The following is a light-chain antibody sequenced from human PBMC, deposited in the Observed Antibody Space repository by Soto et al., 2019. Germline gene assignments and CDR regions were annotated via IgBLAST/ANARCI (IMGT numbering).Light chain of an antibody. CDR3: ISYTSSSTLYVV. Sequence: QSALTQPASVSGSPGQSITISCTGTSSDVGGYNYVSWYQQHPGKAPKLMIYDVSNRPSGVSNRFSGYKSGNTASLTISGLQAEDEADYYCISYTSSSTLYVVFGGGTKVTVL. J-gene: IGLJ2*01. CDR1: SSDVGGYNY. CDR2: DVS. V-gene: IGLV2-14*01.